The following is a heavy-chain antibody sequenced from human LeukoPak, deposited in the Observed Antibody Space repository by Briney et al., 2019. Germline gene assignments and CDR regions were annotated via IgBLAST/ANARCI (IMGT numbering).Heavy chain of an antibody. J-gene: IGHJ3*02. CDR2: ISSSSSTI. V-gene: IGHV3-48*01. D-gene: IGHD3-10*01. Sequence: GGSLRLSCAASGFTLNTYSMNWVRQAPGKGLEWVSYISSSSSTIHYADSVKGRFTISRDNAKNSLHLQMNSLRAEDTAVYYCARDTHYYGSGSPAFDIWGQGTMVTVSS. CDR1: GFTLNTYS. CDR3: ARDTHYYGSGSPAFDI.